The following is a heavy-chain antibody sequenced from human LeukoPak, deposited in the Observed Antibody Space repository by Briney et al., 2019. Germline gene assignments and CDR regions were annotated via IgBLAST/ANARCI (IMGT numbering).Heavy chain of an antibody. Sequence: PSETLSLTCTVSGGSISSYYWSWIRRPPGKGLEWIGYIYYSGSTNYNPSLKGRLTISVDTSKNQFSLKLSSVTAADTAVYYCARWAVTHDYWGQGTLVTVSS. CDR2: IYYSGST. J-gene: IGHJ4*02. CDR1: GGSISSYY. V-gene: IGHV4-59*01. D-gene: IGHD4-11*01. CDR3: ARWAVTHDY.